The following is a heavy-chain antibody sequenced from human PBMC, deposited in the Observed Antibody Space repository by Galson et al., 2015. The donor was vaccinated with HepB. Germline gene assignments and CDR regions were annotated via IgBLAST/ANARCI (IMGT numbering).Heavy chain of an antibody. Sequence: SLRLSCAASGFTFSRYSMKWVRQAPGKGLEWVSYISNSGASIYYADSVKGRFTISRDNAKNSLSLQMNSLRADDTAVYFCARSATHYYYYYMDVWGKGTTVTVSS. D-gene: IGHD6-25*01. CDR3: ARSATHYYYYYMDV. V-gene: IGHV3-48*01. J-gene: IGHJ6*03. CDR1: GFTFSRYS. CDR2: ISNSGASI.